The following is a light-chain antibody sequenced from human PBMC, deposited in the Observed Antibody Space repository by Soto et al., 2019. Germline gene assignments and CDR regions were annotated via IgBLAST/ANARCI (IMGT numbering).Light chain of an antibody. CDR3: HTWDTGNVV. Sequence: QLVLTQSPSASASLGASVKLTCALSSGHGNYVIAWHQQQPEKGPRYLMKVKSDGSHRKGDGIPDRVSGSSSGAERYLAIARLQYEDEDDYYCHTWDTGNVVFGGGTKLTVL. CDR2: VKSDGSH. V-gene: IGLV4-69*01. CDR1: SGHGNYV. J-gene: IGLJ2*01.